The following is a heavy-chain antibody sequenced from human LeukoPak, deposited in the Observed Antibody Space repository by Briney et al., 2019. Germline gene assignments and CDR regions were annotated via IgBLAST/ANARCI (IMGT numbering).Heavy chain of an antibody. CDR1: GYTFTGYY. CDR3: VSAEDYYGMDV. V-gene: IGHV1-2*02. CDR2: INPNSGGT. J-gene: IGHJ6*02. Sequence: ASVTVSFTASGYTFTGYYMHWVRQAPGQGLEWMGWINPNSGGTNYAQKFQGRVTMTRDTSISTAYMELSRLRSDDTAVYYCVSAEDYYGMDVWGQGTTVTVSS.